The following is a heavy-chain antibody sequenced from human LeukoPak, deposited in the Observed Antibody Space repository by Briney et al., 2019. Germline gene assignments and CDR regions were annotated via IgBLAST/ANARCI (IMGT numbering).Heavy chain of an antibody. CDR1: GFAFSSFA. D-gene: IGHD6-13*01. CDR3: ARDQMISAAGLDY. Sequence: PGGSLRLSCTASGFAFSSFAMHWVRQAPGKGLEWVAVISYDGSNKYFADSVKGRFTISRDNSKNTLYLQMNSLRAEDTAVYYCARDQMISAAGLDYWGQGTLGTVS. V-gene: IGHV3-30-3*01. J-gene: IGHJ4*02. CDR2: ISYDGSNK.